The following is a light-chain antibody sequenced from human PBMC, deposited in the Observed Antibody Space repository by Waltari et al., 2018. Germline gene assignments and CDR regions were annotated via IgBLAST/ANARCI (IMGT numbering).Light chain of an antibody. CDR2: DAS. J-gene: IGKJ4*01. CDR1: QNINTF. CDR3: QQRAVWPPN. Sequence: VVLTQSPATLSLSAGEGANLSCRASQNINTFLARYQQKPGQAPRLLIYDASNRATGVPVRFSGGGSGTDFTLTISSLEPEDFAVYYCQQRAVWPPNFGGGTKVEIK. V-gene: IGKV3-11*01.